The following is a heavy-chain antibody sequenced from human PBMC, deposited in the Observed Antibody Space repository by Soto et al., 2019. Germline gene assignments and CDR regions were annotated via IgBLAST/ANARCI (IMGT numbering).Heavy chain of an antibody. CDR3: VRRHVSATGIDWFDP. CDR1: GYTFTSYG. D-gene: IGHD6-13*01. Sequence: ASVKVSCKASGYTFTSYGIHCVRQAPGQRIEWMGWIXAAXXDXXXXXKXXGRVTITRDTSASTAYMELSSLRSEDTAVYYCVRRHVSATGIDWFDPWGQGTLVTVSS. V-gene: IGHV1-3*01. CDR2: IXAAXXDX. J-gene: IGHJ5*02.